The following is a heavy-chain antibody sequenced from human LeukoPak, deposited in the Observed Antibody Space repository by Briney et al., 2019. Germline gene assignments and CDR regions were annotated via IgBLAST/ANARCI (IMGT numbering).Heavy chain of an antibody. CDR1: GGSVRTYY. CDR2: IYSGST. Sequence: PSETLSLTCTVSGGSVRTYYWSWIRQSPGKGLEWIGYIYSGSTNYNPSLKSRVTISVDASKDQCSLKLRSVTAADTAVYFCAGAHSNSFYFDFWGRGTLVSVSS. V-gene: IGHV4-59*02. D-gene: IGHD4-11*01. J-gene: IGHJ4*02. CDR3: AGAHSNSFYFDF.